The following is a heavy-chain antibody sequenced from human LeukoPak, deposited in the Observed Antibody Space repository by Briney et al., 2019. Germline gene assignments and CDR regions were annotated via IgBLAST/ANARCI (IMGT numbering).Heavy chain of an antibody. CDR2: ISAYNGNT. CDR3: ARDSKGYYSSGSRLGFF. J-gene: IGHJ4*02. V-gene: IGHV1-18*01. D-gene: IGHD6-19*01. Sequence: ASVEVSCKASGYTFTSYGISWVRQAPGQGLEWMGWISAYNGNTNYAQKLQGRVTMTTDTSTSTAYMELRSLRSDDTAVYYCARDSKGYYSSGSRLGFFWGQGTLVTVSS. CDR1: GYTFTSYG.